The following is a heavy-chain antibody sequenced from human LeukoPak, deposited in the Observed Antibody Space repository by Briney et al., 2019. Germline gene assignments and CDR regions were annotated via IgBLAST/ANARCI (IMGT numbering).Heavy chain of an antibody. J-gene: IGHJ4*02. V-gene: IGHV4-4*07. CDR2: INTSVGT. Sequence: SETLSLTCTVSGGSINNYYWNWIRQPAGKGLEWIGRINTSVGTSYNPSLNGRVTMSVDTSKTQFSLKLSSVTAADTAVYYCARDPFRSSFDSWGQGNLVTVSS. CDR3: ARDPFRSSFDS. D-gene: IGHD1-26*01. CDR1: GGSINNYY.